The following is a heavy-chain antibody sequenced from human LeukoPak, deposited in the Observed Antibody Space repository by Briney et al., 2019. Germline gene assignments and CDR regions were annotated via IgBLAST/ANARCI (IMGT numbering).Heavy chain of an antibody. CDR2: ISSSSSYI. J-gene: IGHJ4*02. D-gene: IGHD3-10*01. CDR1: GSTFSSYS. V-gene: IGHV3-21*01. CDR3: ARGGEPKNDY. Sequence: PGGSLRLSCAASGSTFSSYSMNWVRQAPGKGLEWVSSISSSSSYIYYADSVKGRFTISRDNAKNSLYLQMNSLRAEDTAVHYCARGGEPKNDYWGQGTLVTVSS.